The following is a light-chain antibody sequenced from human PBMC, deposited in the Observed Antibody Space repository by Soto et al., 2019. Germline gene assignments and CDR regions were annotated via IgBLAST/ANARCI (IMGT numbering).Light chain of an antibody. CDR1: SPNIGRNY. Sequence: QSVLTQPPSASGTPGQRVTISCSGSSPNIGRNYVYWYQQLPGTAPKLLIYRNNQRPSGVPDRFSGSKSGTSASLAISGLRSEDETDYYCTTWDDSLSGWVFGGGTQLTVL. CDR3: TTWDDSLSGWV. V-gene: IGLV1-47*01. CDR2: RNN. J-gene: IGLJ3*02.